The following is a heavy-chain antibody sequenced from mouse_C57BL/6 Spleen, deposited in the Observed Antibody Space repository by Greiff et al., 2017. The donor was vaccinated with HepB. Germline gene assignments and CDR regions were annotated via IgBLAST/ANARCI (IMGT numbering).Heavy chain of an antibody. CDR3: ARKSFAY. V-gene: IGHV1-59*01. J-gene: IGHJ3*01. Sequence: QVQLQQPGAELVRPGTSVKLSCKASGYTFTSYWMHWVKQRPGQGLEWIGVIDPSDSYTNYTQKFKGKATLTVDTSSSTAYMQLSSLTSEDSAVYYCARKSFAYWGQGTLVTVSA. CDR2: IDPSDSYT. CDR1: GYTFTSYW.